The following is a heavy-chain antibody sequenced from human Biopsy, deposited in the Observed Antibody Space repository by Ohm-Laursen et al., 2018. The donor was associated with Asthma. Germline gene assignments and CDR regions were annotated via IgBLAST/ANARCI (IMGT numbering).Heavy chain of an antibody. CDR3: ARTHKRWTSIQDDALDI. J-gene: IGHJ3*02. CDR2: ISYDGGNK. CDR1: RFTYE. D-gene: IGHD4-23*01. V-gene: IGHV3-30*03. Sequence: SLRLSCSASRFTYEMHWVRQAPGKGLEWVAVISYDGGNKFYGDSVKGRFTLSRDNSRNTLYLQMNSLRVEDTAIYYCARTHKRWTSIQDDALDIWGQGTMVIVSS.